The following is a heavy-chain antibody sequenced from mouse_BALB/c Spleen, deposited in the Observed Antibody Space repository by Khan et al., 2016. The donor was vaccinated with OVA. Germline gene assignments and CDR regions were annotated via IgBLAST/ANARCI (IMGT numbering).Heavy chain of an antibody. CDR3: TRGGHYGFDY. CDR2: INPYNDGT. CDR1: GYTFTNYV. D-gene: IGHD1-1*01. J-gene: IGHJ2*01. V-gene: IGHV1S136*01. Sequence: IQLVQSGPELVKPGASVKMSCKASGYTFTNYVMHWVKQKPGQGLEWIGYINPYNDGTKYNEKFKGKATLTSDKSSSTAYMELSSLTSEDSAVYYCTRGGHYGFDYWGQGTTLTVSS.